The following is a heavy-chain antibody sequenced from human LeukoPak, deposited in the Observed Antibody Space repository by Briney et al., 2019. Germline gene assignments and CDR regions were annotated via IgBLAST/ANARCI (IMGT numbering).Heavy chain of an antibody. Sequence: PSDTLSLTCTVSGGSISSHYCSWIRQPPGKGLEWIGYIYYSGSTNYNPSLKSRVIVSVDTYKIQFSLKLSSVTAADPAVCYCARGGIRWSGDFSWLGDMDVWGKGTTVTVSS. V-gene: IGHV4-59*11. CDR2: IYYSGST. CDR3: ARGGIRWSGDFSWLGDMDV. CDR1: GGSISSHY. J-gene: IGHJ6*03. D-gene: IGHD3-3*01.